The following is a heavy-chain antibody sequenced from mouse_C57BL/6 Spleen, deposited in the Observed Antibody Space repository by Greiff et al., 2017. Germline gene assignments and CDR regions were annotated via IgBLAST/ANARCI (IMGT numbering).Heavy chain of an antibody. V-gene: IGHV5-16*01. Sequence: EVQLVESEGGLVQPGSSMKLSCTASGFTFSDYYMAWVRQVPEKGLEWVANINYDGSSTYYLDSLKSRFIISRDNAKNILYLQMSSLKSEDTATYYCARRGAGTFAMDYWGQGTSVTVSS. CDR3: ARRGAGTFAMDY. D-gene: IGHD4-1*01. J-gene: IGHJ4*01. CDR2: INYDGSST. CDR1: GFTFSDYY.